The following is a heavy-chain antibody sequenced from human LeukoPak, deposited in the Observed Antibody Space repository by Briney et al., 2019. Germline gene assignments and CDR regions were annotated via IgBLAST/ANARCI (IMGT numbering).Heavy chain of an antibody. J-gene: IGHJ5*02. D-gene: IGHD6-6*01. CDR1: GYSFTSFS. CDR3: AKTRPSFTPISFNA. CDR2: INPYTGYT. Sequence: GASVKVSCKTSGYSFTSFSIVWVRQAPGQGLDWMGWINPYTGYTNYAQNFQGRISLTTDTSTPPAYMELNSLRVDETAVYFCAKTRPSFTPISFNAWGQGTLVTVSS. V-gene: IGHV1-18*01.